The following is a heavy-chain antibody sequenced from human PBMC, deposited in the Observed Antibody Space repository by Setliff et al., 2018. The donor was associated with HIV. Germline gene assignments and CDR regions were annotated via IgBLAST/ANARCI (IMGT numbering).Heavy chain of an antibody. J-gene: IGHJ3*01. D-gene: IGHD6-19*01. CDR1: GYRFISYG. V-gene: IGHV1-18*01. Sequence: ASVKVSCKASGYRFISYGISWVRQAPGQGLEWMGWISAYTGDTYSAQKFQGRVTMTTYTSTSTVYMELRSLRSDDTAVYYCARVPYRSAWFSGGHDAFDVWGQGTMVTVSS. CDR3: ARVPYRSAWFSGGHDAFDV. CDR2: ISAYTGDT.